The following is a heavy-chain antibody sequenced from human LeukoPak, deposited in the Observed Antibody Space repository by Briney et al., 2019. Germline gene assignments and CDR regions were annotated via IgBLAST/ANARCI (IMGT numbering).Heavy chain of an antibody. CDR2: IYSGGST. CDR3: ARGYSSSWYGAYFDY. J-gene: IGHJ4*02. Sequence: GGSLRLSCAASGFTVSSNYMSWVRQAPGKGLEWVSVIYSGGSTYYADSVKGRFTISRDNSKNTLYLQMNSLRAEDTAVYYCARGYSSSWYGAYFDYWGQGTLVTVSS. V-gene: IGHV3-53*01. D-gene: IGHD6-13*01. CDR1: GFTVSSNY.